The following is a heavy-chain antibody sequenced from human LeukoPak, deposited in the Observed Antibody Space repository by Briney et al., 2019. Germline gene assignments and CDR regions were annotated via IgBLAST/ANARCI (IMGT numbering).Heavy chain of an antibody. Sequence: SETLSLTCTVSGGSMSPYHWGWIRQPPGKGLEWTGYIYYSGSTNYNPSLKSRVTISVDTSKNQFSLKLSSVTAADTAIYYCTRAVSGRFDYWGQGTLATVSS. CDR1: GGSMSPYH. J-gene: IGHJ4*02. CDR2: IYYSGST. D-gene: IGHD6-19*01. CDR3: TRAVSGRFDY. V-gene: IGHV4-59*08.